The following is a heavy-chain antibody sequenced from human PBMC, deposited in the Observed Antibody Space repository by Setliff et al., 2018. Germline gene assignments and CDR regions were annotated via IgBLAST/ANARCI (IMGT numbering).Heavy chain of an antibody. CDR2: TYQNGIT. J-gene: IGHJ6*03. CDR3: ARGLEGEDYFYYMDV. CDR1: GASISTTYYY. Sequence: PSETLSLTCSVSGASISTTYYYWDWIRQSPEKGLEWIGTTYQNGITYYNPSVKSRVTISVDKSKNQFSLSLTSVTAADTAVYYCARGLEGEDYFYYMDVWGKGNTVTVSS. V-gene: IGHV4-39*07. D-gene: IGHD2-21*01.